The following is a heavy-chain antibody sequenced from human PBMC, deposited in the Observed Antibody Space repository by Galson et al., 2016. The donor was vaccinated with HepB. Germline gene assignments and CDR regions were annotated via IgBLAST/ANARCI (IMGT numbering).Heavy chain of an antibody. CDR2: SGSGGPT. CDR1: GFTFSSYA. J-gene: IGHJ4*02. CDR3: AKSVLEYDILTGYYRRGADY. V-gene: IGHV3-23*01. Sequence: SLRLSCAASGFTFSSYAISWVRQAPGKGLEWVSSSGSGGPTSYADSVKGRFTTSRDNSKNTLFLQMHSRGADDTAVYYCAKSVLEYDILTGYYRRGADYWGQGTLVTVSS. D-gene: IGHD3-9*01.